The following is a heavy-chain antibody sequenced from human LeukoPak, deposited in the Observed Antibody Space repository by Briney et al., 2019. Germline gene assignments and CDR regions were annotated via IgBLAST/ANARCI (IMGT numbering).Heavy chain of an antibody. CDR2: ISYDGSNK. CDR3: ASDRDIVVVVADPATFDY. D-gene: IGHD2-15*01. Sequence: GRSLRLSCAASGFTFCSYAMHWVRQAPGKGLEWVAVISYDGSNKYYADSVKGRFTISRDNSKNTLYLQMNSLRAEDTAVYYCASDRDIVVVVADPATFDYWGQGTLVTVSS. CDR1: GFTFCSYA. V-gene: IGHV3-30*04. J-gene: IGHJ4*02.